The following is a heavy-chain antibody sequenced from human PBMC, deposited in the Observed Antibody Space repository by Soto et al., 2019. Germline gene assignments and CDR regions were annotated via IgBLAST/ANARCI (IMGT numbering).Heavy chain of an antibody. J-gene: IGHJ6*02. V-gene: IGHV4-31*03. CDR3: ARDSGRYYGMDV. CDR1: GGSISSGGYY. CDR2: IYYSGST. D-gene: IGHD3-10*01. Sequence: PSETLSLTCTVSGGSISSGGYYWSWIRQHPGKGLEWIGYIYYSGSTYYNPSLKSRVTISVDTSKNQFSLKQSSVTAADTAVYYCARDSGRYYGMDVWGQGTTVTVSS.